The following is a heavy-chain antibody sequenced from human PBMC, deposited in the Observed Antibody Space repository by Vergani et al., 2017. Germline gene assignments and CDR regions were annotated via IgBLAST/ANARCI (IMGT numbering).Heavy chain of an antibody. J-gene: IGHJ4*02. CDR2: IYPGDSDT. D-gene: IGHD3-10*01. CDR1: GYSFTSYW. V-gene: IGHV5-51*01. Sequence: EVQLVQSGAEVKKPGESLKISCKGSGYSFTSYWIGWARQMPGKGLEWMGIIYPGDSDTRYSPSFQGQVTISADKSISTAYLQWSSLKASDTAMYYCARQSSIGYYYGSGSYISYWGQGTLVTVSS. CDR3: ARQSSIGYYYGSGSYISY.